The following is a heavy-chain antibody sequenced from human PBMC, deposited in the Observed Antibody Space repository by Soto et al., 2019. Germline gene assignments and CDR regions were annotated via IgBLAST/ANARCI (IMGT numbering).Heavy chain of an antibody. Sequence: PGGSLRLSCAASGFTFSSYAMSWVRQAPGKGLEWVSGIYGSGRGIEYADSVKGRFTISRDNSRNTVYLQMTNLRADDTALYYCAKDAVYNDGLWLMDHWGQGTQVTVSS. J-gene: IGHJ4*02. CDR2: IYGSGRGI. V-gene: IGHV3-23*01. CDR1: GFTFSSYA. CDR3: AKDAVYNDGLWLMDH. D-gene: IGHD2-21*01.